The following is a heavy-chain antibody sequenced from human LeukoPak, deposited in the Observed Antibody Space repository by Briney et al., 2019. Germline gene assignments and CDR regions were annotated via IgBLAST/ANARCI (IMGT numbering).Heavy chain of an antibody. CDR1: GYSISSGYY. CDR2: IYHSGST. Sequence: SETLSLTCTVSGYSISSGYYWGWIRQPPGKGLEWIGSIYHSGSTYYNPSLKSRVTISVDTPKNQFSLKLSSVTAADTAVYYCARGSSGWYYYWGQGTLVTVSS. D-gene: IGHD6-19*01. V-gene: IGHV4-38-2*02. CDR3: ARGSSGWYYY. J-gene: IGHJ4*02.